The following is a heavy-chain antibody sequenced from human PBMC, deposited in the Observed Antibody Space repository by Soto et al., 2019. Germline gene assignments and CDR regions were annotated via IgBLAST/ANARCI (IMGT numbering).Heavy chain of an antibody. D-gene: IGHD3-10*01. CDR1: GYTLSNYG. CDR2: INTYNGNT. V-gene: IGHV1-18*01. J-gene: IGHJ5*02. CDR3: ARGVGSGTYYNQYNWFDP. Sequence: GAPVKVSRKASGYTLSNYGISWVRQAPGQGLEWMGWINTYNGNTNHAQKLQGRVTMTTDTSTSTAYMELRSLRSDDTAVYYCARGVGSGTYYNQYNWFDPWG.